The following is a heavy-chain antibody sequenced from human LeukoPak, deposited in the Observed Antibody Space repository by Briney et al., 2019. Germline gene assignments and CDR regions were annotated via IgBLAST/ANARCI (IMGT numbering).Heavy chain of an antibody. CDR2: IWYDGTNT. CDR3: ARGMKEGYSYDMDLKWYFDY. CDR1: GFTFSRYG. J-gene: IGHJ4*02. Sequence: GALRLSCAASGFTFSRYGMHWVRQSPGKGLQWVAAIWYDGTNTYYEDSVKGRFTISRDKSKNMVYLEMNSLRADDTAVYYCARGMKEGYSYDMDLKWYFDYWGQGNLVTVSS. D-gene: IGHD5-18*01. V-gene: IGHV3-33*01.